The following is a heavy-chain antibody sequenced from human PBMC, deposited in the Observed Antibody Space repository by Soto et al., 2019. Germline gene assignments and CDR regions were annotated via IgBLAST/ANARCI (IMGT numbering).Heavy chain of an antibody. D-gene: IGHD3-9*01. J-gene: IGHJ4*02. CDR1: GFTFSSYG. CDR3: AKGGYFDWLFGEPGDD. CDR2: ISYDGSNK. V-gene: IGHV3-30*18. Sequence: GGSLRLSCAASGFTFSSYGMHWVRQAPGKGLEWVAVISYDGSNKYYADSVKGRFTISRDNSKNTLYLQMNSLRAEDTAVYYCAKGGYFDWLFGEPGDDWGQGTPVTVSS.